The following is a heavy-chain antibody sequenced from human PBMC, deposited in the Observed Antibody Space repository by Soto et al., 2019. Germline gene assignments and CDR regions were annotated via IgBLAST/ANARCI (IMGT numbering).Heavy chain of an antibody. CDR2: ISYDGSNK. D-gene: IGHD6-19*01. V-gene: IGHV3-30-3*01. Sequence: QVQLVESGGGVVQPGRSLRLSCAASGFTFSSYAMHWVRQAPGKGLEWVAVISYDGSNKYYADSVKGRFTISRDNSKNTLYLQMNSLRAEDTAVYYCARAQRLYSSGSHRWGQGTLVTVSS. CDR1: GFTFSSYA. CDR3: ARAQRLYSSGSHR. J-gene: IGHJ4*02.